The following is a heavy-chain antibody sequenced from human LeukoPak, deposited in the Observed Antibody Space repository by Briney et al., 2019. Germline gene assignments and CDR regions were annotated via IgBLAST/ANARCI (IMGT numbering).Heavy chain of an antibody. Sequence: ASVKVSCKASGYTFTSYDINWVRQATGQGLEWMGWMNPNSGNTGYAQKFQGRVTMTTDTSTSTAYMELRSLGSDDTAVYYCARDPLAYCGGDCPYYFDYWGQGTLVTVFS. V-gene: IGHV1-8*01. CDR3: ARDPLAYCGGDCPYYFDY. J-gene: IGHJ4*02. D-gene: IGHD2-21*02. CDR2: MNPNSGNT. CDR1: GYTFTSYD.